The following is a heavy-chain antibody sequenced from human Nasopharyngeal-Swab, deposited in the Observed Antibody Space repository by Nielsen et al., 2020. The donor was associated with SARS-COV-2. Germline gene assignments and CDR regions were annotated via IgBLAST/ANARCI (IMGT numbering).Heavy chain of an antibody. CDR1: GGSISRSSYY. CDR3: GGTVKDAYYYYGMDV. CDR2: IYYSGST. J-gene: IGHJ6*02. V-gene: IGHV4-39*01. Sequence: SETLSLTCTVSGGSISRSSYYWGWIRQPPGKGLEWIGSIYYSGSTYYNPSLKSRVTISVDPSQNQFSLKLSSVTAADTAVYHCGGTVKDAYYYYGMDVWGQGTTVTVSS.